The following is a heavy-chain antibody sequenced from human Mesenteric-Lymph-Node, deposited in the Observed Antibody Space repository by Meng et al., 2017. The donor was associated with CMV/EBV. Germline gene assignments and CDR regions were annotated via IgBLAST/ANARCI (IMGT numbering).Heavy chain of an antibody. Sequence: GESLKISCAASGFTFRSYEMNWVRQAPGKGLEWVSYISGSGNTRYYVDSVKGRFTISRDNAKNSLYLQMNSLRDEDTAVYYCARDFVDVWGQGTTVTVSS. CDR3: ARDFVDV. D-gene: IGHD3-3*01. V-gene: IGHV3-48*03. CDR2: ISGSGNTR. CDR1: GFTFRSYE. J-gene: IGHJ6*02.